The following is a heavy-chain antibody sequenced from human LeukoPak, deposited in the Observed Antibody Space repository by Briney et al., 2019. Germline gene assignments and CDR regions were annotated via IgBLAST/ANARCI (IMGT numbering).Heavy chain of an antibody. J-gene: IGHJ2*01. CDR2: IYYSGST. D-gene: IGHD6-13*01. V-gene: IGHV4-30-4*01. Sequence: SETLSLTCTVSGGSISSGDYYWSWIRQPPGKGLEWIAYIYYSGSTYYNPSLKSRVTISVDTSKNQFSLKLSSVTAADTAVYYWASTIAAARPSSYWYFDLWGRGTLVTVSS. CDR3: ASTIAAARPSSYWYFDL. CDR1: GGSISSGDYY.